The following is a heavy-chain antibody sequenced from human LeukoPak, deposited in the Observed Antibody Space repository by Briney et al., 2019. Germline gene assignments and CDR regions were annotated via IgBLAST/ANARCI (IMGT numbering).Heavy chain of an antibody. V-gene: IGHV3-15*01. J-gene: IGHJ4*02. CDR1: GITISSAW. CDR2: IKSEGDGGTT. Sequence: PGGSLRLSCEASGITISSAWMSWVRQPPGKGLEDVGRIKSEGDGGTTDHAAPVKGRFTISRDDSKNTLYLQMNSLTIEDTAVYYCTTPPDWGQGTLVTVSP. CDR3: TTPPD.